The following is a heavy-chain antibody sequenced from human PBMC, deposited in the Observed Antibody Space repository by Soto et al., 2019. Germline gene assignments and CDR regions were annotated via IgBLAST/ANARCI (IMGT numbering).Heavy chain of an antibody. V-gene: IGHV3-66*01. CDR3: ARAYSSSPNWFDP. CDR1: GFTVSRNY. D-gene: IGHD6-13*01. CDR2: IYSGGST. Sequence: EAQLVESGGGLVQPGGSLRLSCAASGFTVSRNYMSWVRQAPGKGLEWVSVIYSGGSTYYADSVKGRFTISRDNSKNTLYLQMNSLRAEDTAVYYCARAYSSSPNWFDPWGQGTLVTVSS. J-gene: IGHJ5*02.